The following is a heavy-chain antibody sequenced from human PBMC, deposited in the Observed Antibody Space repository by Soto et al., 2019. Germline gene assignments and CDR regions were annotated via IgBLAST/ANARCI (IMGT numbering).Heavy chain of an antibody. Sequence: GGSLRLSCAASGFTFSSYAMSWVRQAPGKGLEWVSAISGSGGSTYYADSVKGRFTISRDNSKNSLYLQMNNLRAEDTAVYFCASHYDLWTGYLSPVDYWGRGTLVTVSS. CDR2: ISGSGGST. V-gene: IGHV3-23*01. CDR1: GFTFSSYA. J-gene: IGHJ4*02. D-gene: IGHD3-3*01. CDR3: ASHYDLWTGYLSPVDY.